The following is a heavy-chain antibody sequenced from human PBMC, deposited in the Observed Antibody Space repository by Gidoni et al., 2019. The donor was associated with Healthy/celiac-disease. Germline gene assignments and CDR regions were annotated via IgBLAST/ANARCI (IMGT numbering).Heavy chain of an antibody. Sequence: EVQLLESGGGLVQPGGSLRLSCAASGFTFSSYAMSWVRQAPGKGLEWVSAISGSGGSTYYADSVKGRFTISRDNSKNTLYLQMNSLRAEDTAVYYCAKQRAIIVLMVYATGLNDAFDIWGQGTMVTVSS. CDR3: AKQRAIIVLMVYATGLNDAFDI. CDR1: GFTFSSYA. D-gene: IGHD2-8*01. J-gene: IGHJ3*02. V-gene: IGHV3-23*01. CDR2: ISGSGGST.